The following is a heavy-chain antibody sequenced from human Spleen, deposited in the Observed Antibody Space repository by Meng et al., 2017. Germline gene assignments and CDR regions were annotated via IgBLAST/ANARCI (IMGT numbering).Heavy chain of an antibody. D-gene: IGHD2/OR15-2a*01. J-gene: IGHJ4*02. V-gene: IGHV4-39*07. CDR2: IYHDGRT. CDR3: GGNGDSDSFYIDS. CDR1: GGSITSTSSY. Sequence: QLHLQESGPGLVKPSETLSLTCTTSGGSITSTSSYWGWVRQPPGKGLEWIGEIYHDGRTNYNPSLNSRVTLSVDNSKNHLSLQLTSVTAADTAVYYCGGNGDSDSFYIDSWGRGTLVTVSS.